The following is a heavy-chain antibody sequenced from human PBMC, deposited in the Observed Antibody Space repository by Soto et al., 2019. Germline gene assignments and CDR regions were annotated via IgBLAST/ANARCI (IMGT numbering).Heavy chain of an antibody. CDR3: ARDRTEMATITGLDFGMDV. Sequence: SVKVCCKSSGDTFTSYGISWVRQAPGQGLEWMGWISPIFGTANYAQKLQGRVTITADESTSTAYMELSSLRSEDTAVYYCARDRTEMATITGLDFGMDVWGQGTTVTVSS. CDR1: GDTFTSYG. CDR2: ISPIFGTA. J-gene: IGHJ6*02. V-gene: IGHV1-69*13. D-gene: IGHD5-12*01.